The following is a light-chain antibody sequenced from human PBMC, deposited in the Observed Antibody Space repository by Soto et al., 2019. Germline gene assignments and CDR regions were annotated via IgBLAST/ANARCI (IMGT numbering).Light chain of an antibody. CDR2: EVS. CDR3: SSYTSSSTLV. J-gene: IGLJ1*01. V-gene: IGLV2-14*01. CDR1: SSDVGAYNS. Sequence: QSALTQPASVSGSPGQSITISWTGTSSDVGAYNSVSWYQQHPGKAPQLMIYEVSNRPSGVSNRFSGSKSGNTASLTISGLQAEDEADYYCSSYTSSSTLVFGTGTKVTVL.